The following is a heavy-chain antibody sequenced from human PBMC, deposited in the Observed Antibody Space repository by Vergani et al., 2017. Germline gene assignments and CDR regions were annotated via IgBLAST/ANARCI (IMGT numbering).Heavy chain of an antibody. D-gene: IGHD1-26*01. CDR2: SNPNSGGT. CDR1: GYTFTGYY. J-gene: IGHJ4*02. Sequence: QVQLVQSGAEVKKPGASVKVSCKASGYTFTGYYMHWVRQDPGQGLEWMGWSNPNSGGTNDAQKFQGRVTMTRDTSISTAYMELSRLRSDDTAVYYCARERRELWAYYFDDWGQGTLVTVSS. V-gene: IGHV1-2*02. CDR3: ARERRELWAYYFDD.